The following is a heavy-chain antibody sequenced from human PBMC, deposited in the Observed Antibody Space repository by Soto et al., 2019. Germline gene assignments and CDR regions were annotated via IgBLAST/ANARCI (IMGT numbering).Heavy chain of an antibody. D-gene: IGHD4-17*01. Sequence: PSETLSVTCTVSGGSLSSYYLSWIRQSPGKGLEWIGYIYYSGSTNYNPSLKSRVTISVDTSKNQFSLKLSSVTAADTAVYYCARRYGSSFDYWGQGTLVTVSS. J-gene: IGHJ4*02. CDR2: IYYSGST. V-gene: IGHV4-59*08. CDR3: ARRYGSSFDY. CDR1: GGSLSSYY.